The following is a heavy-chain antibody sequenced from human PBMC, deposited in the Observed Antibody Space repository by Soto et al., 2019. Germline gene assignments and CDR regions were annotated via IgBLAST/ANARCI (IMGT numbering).Heavy chain of an antibody. CDR1: GGSISSGGYY. Sequence: PSETLSLTCTVSGGSISSGGYYWSWIRQHPGKGLEWIGYIYYSGSTYYNPSLKSRVTISVDTSKNQFSLKLSSVTAADTAVYYCARAPLSYDFWSASHLDYWGQGPLVTVSS. CDR3: ARAPLSYDFWSASHLDY. D-gene: IGHD3-3*01. CDR2: IYYSGST. V-gene: IGHV4-31*03. J-gene: IGHJ4*02.